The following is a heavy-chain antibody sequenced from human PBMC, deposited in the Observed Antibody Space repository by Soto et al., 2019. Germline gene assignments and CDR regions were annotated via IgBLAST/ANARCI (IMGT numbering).Heavy chain of an antibody. CDR1: GFTFSSYG. D-gene: IGHD3-22*01. J-gene: IGHJ4*02. CDR2: IWYDGSNK. V-gene: IGHV3-33*01. CDR3: ASGFYYYDSSGYLDY. Sequence: QVQLVESGGGVVQPGRSLRLSCAASGFTFSSYGMHWVRQAPGKGLEWVAVIWYDGSNKYYADSVKGRFTISRDNSKNTLYLQMNSLRAEDTAVYYCASGFYYYDSSGYLDYWGQGTLVTVSS.